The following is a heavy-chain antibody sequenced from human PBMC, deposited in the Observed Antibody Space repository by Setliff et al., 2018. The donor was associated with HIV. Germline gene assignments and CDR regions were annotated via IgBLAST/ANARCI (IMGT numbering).Heavy chain of an antibody. D-gene: IGHD3-10*01. CDR2: IYSNGRT. V-gene: IGHV4-61*02. Sequence: SETLSLTCTVSGGSITSGSYYWSWIRQPAGKGLEWIGRIYSNGRTTHNPSLKSRVTISRDTSENQFSLRLSSVTAADTAVYYCARGSYTVRIDYWGQGARVTVSS. CDR1: GGSITSGSYY. CDR3: ARGSYTVRIDY. J-gene: IGHJ4*02.